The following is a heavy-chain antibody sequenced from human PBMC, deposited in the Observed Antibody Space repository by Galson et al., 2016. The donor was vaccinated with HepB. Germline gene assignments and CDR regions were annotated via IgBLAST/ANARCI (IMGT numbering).Heavy chain of an antibody. CDR1: GGTFSSYA. Sequence: SVKVSCKASGGTFSSYAINWVRQAPGQGLEWMGGIIPLLATSNYAQRFQGRVTITADESTNTAYMELTSLRSEATAGYYCAREGVNQGGFDNWGQGTLVTVSS. CDR3: AREGVNQGGFDN. D-gene: IGHD3-10*01. J-gene: IGHJ4*02. CDR2: IIPLLATS. V-gene: IGHV1-69*13.